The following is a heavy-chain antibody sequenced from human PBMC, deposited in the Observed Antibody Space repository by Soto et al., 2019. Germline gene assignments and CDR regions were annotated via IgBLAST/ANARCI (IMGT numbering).Heavy chain of an antibody. J-gene: IGHJ2*01. Sequence: QVELVQSGAEVKKPGSSVKVSCQASEDTFRNYAISWVRQAPGQGLEWMGGIIPIFGTANYAQKFQGRVTITADTSANTVYLELISLRSEATAVYYCASTKYDSRAYYYWYLGLWGRGTLVTVSS. D-gene: IGHD3-22*01. CDR1: EDTFRNYA. CDR2: IIPIFGTA. V-gene: IGHV1-69*06. CDR3: ASTKYDSRAYYYWYLGL.